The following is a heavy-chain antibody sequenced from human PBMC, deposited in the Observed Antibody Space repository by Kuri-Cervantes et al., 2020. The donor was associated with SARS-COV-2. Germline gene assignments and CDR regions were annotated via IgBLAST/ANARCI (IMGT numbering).Heavy chain of an antibody. CDR3: ARVGVRSYGVLDY. V-gene: IGHV4-59*01. J-gene: IGHJ4*02. D-gene: IGHD5-18*01. CDR1: GGSINNYY. Sequence: SETLSLTCTVSGGSINNYYWSWIRQPPGKGLEWIGYIYDSANTNYNTSLRSRVTMSVDTSKNQVSLKLTSVTAADTAVYFCARVGVRSYGVLDYWGQETLVTVSS. CDR2: IYDSANT.